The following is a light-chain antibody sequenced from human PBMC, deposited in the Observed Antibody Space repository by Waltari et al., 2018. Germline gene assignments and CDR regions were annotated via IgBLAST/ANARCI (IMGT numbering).Light chain of an antibody. J-gene: IGKJ4*01. CDR1: QNVANN. CDR3: QHYSDLPLT. Sequence: MTQSPATLSVSPGEGATLSCRASQNVANNLAWYQQKSGQAPRLLIYGASTRATGIPVRFSGSGSGTEFALTISSLQSEDSAVYYCQHYSDLPLTFGGGTKVEI. CDR2: GAS. V-gene: IGKV3D-15*01.